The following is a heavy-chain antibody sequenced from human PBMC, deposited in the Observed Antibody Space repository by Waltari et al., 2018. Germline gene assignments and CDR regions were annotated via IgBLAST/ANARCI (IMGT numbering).Heavy chain of an antibody. V-gene: IGHV3-48*03. D-gene: IGHD3-3*01. Sequence: QLVESGGNLVEPGGSLRLSCAASGFAFRNYELNWVRQAPGKGLEWVASLSGDEVKGFYAESGEGRFTISRDDAKNSIYLHMSSLRDEDTAVYYCAREFSWSFDYMDVWGKGTTVTVSS. CDR3: AREFSWSFDYMDV. CDR1: GFAFRNYE. CDR2: LSGDEVKG. J-gene: IGHJ6*03.